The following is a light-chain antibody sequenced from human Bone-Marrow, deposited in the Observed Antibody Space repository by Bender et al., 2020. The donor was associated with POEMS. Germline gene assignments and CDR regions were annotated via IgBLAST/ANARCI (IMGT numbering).Light chain of an antibody. CDR3: QAWDTYSVI. Sequence: SYEVTQPPSVSVSPGQTASITCSGDDLGDKYVAWYQQKPGQSPVLVIYQDTKRPSGIPERFSGSNSGNTATLTISGTQAMDEADNYCQAWDTYSVIFSGGTKMTVL. CDR2: QDT. CDR1: DLGDKY. J-gene: IGLJ2*01. V-gene: IGLV3-1*01.